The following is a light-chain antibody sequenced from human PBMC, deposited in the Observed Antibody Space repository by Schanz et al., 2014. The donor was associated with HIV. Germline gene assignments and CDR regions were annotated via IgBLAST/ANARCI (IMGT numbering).Light chain of an antibody. Sequence: QSALTQPASVSGSPGQSITISCTGTSSDVGKYGLVSWYQQHPGQVPKLIIYEVTRRPSGVSDRFSASKSGNTASLTISGLQAEDEADYYCQSYDSSLSGFVVFGGGTKLTVL. CDR1: SSDVGKYGL. CDR2: EVT. V-gene: IGLV2-23*02. J-gene: IGLJ2*01. CDR3: QSYDSSLSGFVV.